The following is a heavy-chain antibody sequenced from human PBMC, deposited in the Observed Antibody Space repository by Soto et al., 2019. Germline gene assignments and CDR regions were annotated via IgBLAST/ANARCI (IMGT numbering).Heavy chain of an antibody. Sequence: QVQLRQSGPGLVKPSGTLSLTCAVSGGSISSTNWWSWVRQSPGKGLEWIGEMYHSGSTNYNPSLRGRVTISVDKSNNPFSLKIRSATAADTAIYYCATLPPRIELTVLPIPTWGQGTLVTVSS. CDR2: MYHSGST. D-gene: IGHD2-2*02. J-gene: IGHJ4*02. CDR1: GGSISSTNW. CDR3: ATLPPRIELTVLPIPT. V-gene: IGHV4-4*02.